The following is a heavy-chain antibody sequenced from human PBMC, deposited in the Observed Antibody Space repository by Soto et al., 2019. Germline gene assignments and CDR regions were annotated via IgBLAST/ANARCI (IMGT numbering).Heavy chain of an antibody. CDR3: AKVRYSKSAYYYHGMDA. V-gene: IGHV3-9*01. Sequence: PGGSLRLSCAASGFIFDDYAMHWVRQAPGKGLEWVSVISGNSGSLGYADSVKGRFTISRDNAKNSLYLQMNSLRAEDTALYYCAKVRYSKSAYYYHGMDAWDKRTTVTVAS. D-gene: IGHD3-10*01. J-gene: IGHJ6*04. CDR1: GFIFDDYA. CDR2: ISGNSGSL.